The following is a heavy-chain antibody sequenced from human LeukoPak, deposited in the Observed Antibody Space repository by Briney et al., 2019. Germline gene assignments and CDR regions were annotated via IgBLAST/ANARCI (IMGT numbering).Heavy chain of an antibody. J-gene: IGHJ4*02. CDR1: GYSISSGSC. CDR2: IYHSGST. D-gene: IGHD2-15*01. Sequence: SETLSLTCTVSGYSISSGSCWGWIRQPPGEGLDWIGSIYHSGSTFYNPSFKSRVTISVDTSKNQFSLKLSSVTAADTAVYYCARHRGYCSGGSCTTWYFDYWGQGTLVTVSS. V-gene: IGHV4-38-2*02. CDR3: ARHRGYCSGGSCTTWYFDY.